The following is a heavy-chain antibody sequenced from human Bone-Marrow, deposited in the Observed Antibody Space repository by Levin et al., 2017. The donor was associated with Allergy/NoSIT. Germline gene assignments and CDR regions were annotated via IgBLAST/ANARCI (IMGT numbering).Heavy chain of an antibody. J-gene: IGHJ3*01. Sequence: SETLSLTCTVSGGSLSSHYWSWVRQPPGKGLEWIGYIHYTGSTDYNPSLKSRVTISVDTSKNQFSLKLSSVTAADTALYYCARGQLLPLDVFNDWGQGTVVTVSS. D-gene: IGHD3-10*01. V-gene: IGHV4-59*11. CDR1: GGSLSSHY. CDR2: IHYTGST. CDR3: ARGQLLPLDVFND.